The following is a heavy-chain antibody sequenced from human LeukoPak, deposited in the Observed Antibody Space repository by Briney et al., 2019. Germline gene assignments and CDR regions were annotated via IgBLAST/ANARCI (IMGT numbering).Heavy chain of an antibody. V-gene: IGHV4-34*01. Sequence: SETLSLTCAVYGGSFTGYYWTWIRQSPGKGLEWIGEINHSGGINYNPSLKSRVTISVDTSKNQLSLEMRSVTAADTAVYYCTRGQIAARLQSWGQGTLVAVSS. CDR2: INHSGGI. CDR3: TRGQIAARLQS. J-gene: IGHJ4*02. D-gene: IGHD6-6*01. CDR1: GGSFTGYY.